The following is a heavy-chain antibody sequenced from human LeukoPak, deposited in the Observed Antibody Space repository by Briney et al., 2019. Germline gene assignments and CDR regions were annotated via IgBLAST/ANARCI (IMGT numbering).Heavy chain of an antibody. Sequence: SETLSLTCTVSGGSLSSGGYYWSWIRQHPGKGLEWIGYIYYSGSTYYNPSLKSRVTISVDTSKNQFSLKLSSVTAADTAVYYCARGDIVVVPAAMPPDYWGQGTLVTVSS. CDR1: GGSLSSGGYY. J-gene: IGHJ4*02. CDR2: IYYSGST. V-gene: IGHV4-31*03. D-gene: IGHD2-2*01. CDR3: ARGDIVVVPAAMPPDY.